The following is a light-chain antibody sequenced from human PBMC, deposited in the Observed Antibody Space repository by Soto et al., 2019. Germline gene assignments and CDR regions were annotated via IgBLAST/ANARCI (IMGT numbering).Light chain of an antibody. J-gene: IGKJ1*01. CDR3: QQSYSTPVT. Sequence: DIQMTQSPSSLSASVGDRVTITCRASQGIRSYLAWYQHKPGKVPKLLIYAASALQSGVPSRFSGSGSGTDFTLTISSLQPEDFATYYCQQSYSTPVTFGQGTKVDI. CDR2: AAS. CDR1: QGIRSY. V-gene: IGKV1-27*01.